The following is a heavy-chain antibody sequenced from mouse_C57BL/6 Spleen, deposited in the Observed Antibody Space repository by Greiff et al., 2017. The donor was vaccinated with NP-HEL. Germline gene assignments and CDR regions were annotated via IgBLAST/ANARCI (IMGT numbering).Heavy chain of an antibody. J-gene: IGHJ1*03. Sequence: EVKLMESGGGLVKPGGSLKLSCAASGFTFSSYAMSWVRQTPEKRLEWVATISDGGSYTYYPDNVKGRFTISRDNAKNNLYLQMSHLKSEDTAMYYCARDYKKYFDVWGTGTTVTVSS. CDR2: ISDGGSYT. CDR3: ARDYKKYFDV. CDR1: GFTFSSYA. D-gene: IGHD1-3*01. V-gene: IGHV5-4*01.